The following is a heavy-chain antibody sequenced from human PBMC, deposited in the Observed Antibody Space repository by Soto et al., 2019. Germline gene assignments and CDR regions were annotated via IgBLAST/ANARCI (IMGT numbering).Heavy chain of an antibody. V-gene: IGHV1-18*01. J-gene: IGHJ4*02. D-gene: IGHD3-10*01. CDR1: GYTFGTYG. CDR2: ISTYNGKT. CDR3: ARLVISNLYYFDY. Sequence: ASVKVSCKASGYTFGTYGFSWVRQAPGQGLEWLGWISTYNGKTDYAQKFQGRVTMTTDTSTHTAYMELRSLRFDDTAVYYCARLVISNLYYFDYWGPGTLVTVSS.